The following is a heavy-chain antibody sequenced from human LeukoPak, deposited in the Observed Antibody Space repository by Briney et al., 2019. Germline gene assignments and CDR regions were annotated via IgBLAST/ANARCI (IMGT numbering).Heavy chain of an antibody. CDR3: ARGVPGGYSYGPVDY. CDR2: ISYDGSNK. CDR1: GFTFSSYA. V-gene: IGHV3-30-3*01. D-gene: IGHD5-18*01. J-gene: IGHJ4*02. Sequence: GGSLRLSCAASGFTFSSYAMHWVRQAPGKGLEWVAVISYDGSNKYYADSVKGRSTISRDNSKNTLYLQMNSLRAEDTAVYYCARGVPGGYSYGPVDYWGQGTLVTVSS.